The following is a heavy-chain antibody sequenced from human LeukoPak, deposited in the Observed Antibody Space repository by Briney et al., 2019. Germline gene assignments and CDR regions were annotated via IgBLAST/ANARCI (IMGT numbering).Heavy chain of an antibody. Sequence: GGSLKLSCEGSGYSFTSYWIGWVRQVPGKGLEWVGIIYPGDSDTRYSPSFQGQVTISADKSISTAYLQWSSLKASDTAMYYCARRKGSGDHEFDYWGQGTLVTVSS. CDR1: GYSFTSYW. CDR2: IYPGDSDT. V-gene: IGHV5-51*01. CDR3: ARRKGSGDHEFDY. D-gene: IGHD1-1*01. J-gene: IGHJ4*02.